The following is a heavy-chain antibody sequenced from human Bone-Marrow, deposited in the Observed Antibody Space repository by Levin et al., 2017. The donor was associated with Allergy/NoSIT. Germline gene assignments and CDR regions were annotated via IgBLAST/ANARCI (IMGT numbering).Heavy chain of an antibody. V-gene: IGHV3-11*01. D-gene: IGHD1-26*01. J-gene: IGHJ4*02. CDR1: GFTFSDYY. CDR3: ARVGATTGFVDY. Sequence: LSLTCAASGFTFSDYYMSWIRQAPGKGLEWVSYISSSGSTIYYADSVKGRFTISRDNAKNSLYLQMNSLRAEDTAVYYCARVGATTGFVDYWGQGTLVTVSS. CDR2: ISSSGSTI.